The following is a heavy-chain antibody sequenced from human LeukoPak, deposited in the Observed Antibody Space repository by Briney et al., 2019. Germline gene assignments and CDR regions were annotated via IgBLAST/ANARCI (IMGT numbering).Heavy chain of an antibody. Sequence: SETLSLTCTVSGGSISSSSYYWGWIRQPPGKGLEWIGYIYYSGSTNYNPSLKSRVTISVDTSKNQFSLKLSSVTAADTAVYYCARDPGGSSWLPWELSIHYFDYWGQGTLVTVSS. V-gene: IGHV4-61*01. CDR2: IYYSGST. CDR3: ARDPGGSSWLPWELSIHYFDY. D-gene: IGHD6-13*01. CDR1: GGSISSSSYY. J-gene: IGHJ4*02.